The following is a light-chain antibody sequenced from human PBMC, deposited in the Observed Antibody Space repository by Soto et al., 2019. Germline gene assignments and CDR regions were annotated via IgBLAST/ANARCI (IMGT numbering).Light chain of an antibody. V-gene: IGKV3-20*01. Sequence: EIVLTQSPCTLSLSPGERVTLSCRASQSVSSSYLAWYQQKPGQAPRPLIYGASSRAIGIPDRFSGSGSGTDFTLTISRLEPEDFAVYYCQQYGSSPWTFGQGTKV. J-gene: IGKJ1*01. CDR1: QSVSSSY. CDR3: QQYGSSPWT. CDR2: GAS.